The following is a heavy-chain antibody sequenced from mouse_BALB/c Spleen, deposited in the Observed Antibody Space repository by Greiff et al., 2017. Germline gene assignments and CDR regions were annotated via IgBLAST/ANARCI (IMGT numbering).Heavy chain of an antibody. V-gene: IGHV1S22*01. D-gene: IGHD1-2*01. CDR2: IYPGSGST. CDR1: GYTFTSYW. J-gene: IGHJ3*01. CDR3: TRDGITTATWFAY. Sequence: LQQPGSELVRPGASVKLSCKASGYTFTSYWMHWVKQRPGQGLEWIGNIYPGSGSTNYDEKFKSKATLTVDTSSSTAYMQLSSLTSEDSAVYYCTRDGITTATWFAYWGQGTLVTVAA.